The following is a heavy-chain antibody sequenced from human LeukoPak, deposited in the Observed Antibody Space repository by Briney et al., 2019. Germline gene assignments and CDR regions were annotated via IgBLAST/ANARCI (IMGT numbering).Heavy chain of an antibody. CDR1: GGSISSYY. CDR3: ARVRRTVVTPYPSNWFDP. J-gene: IGHJ5*02. CDR2: INHSGST. D-gene: IGHD4-23*01. V-gene: IGHV4-34*01. Sequence: SETLSLTCTVSGGSISSYYWSWIRQPPGKGLEWIGEINHSGSTNYNPSLKSRVTISVDTSKNQFSLKLSSVTAADTAVYYCARVRRTVVTPYPSNWFDPWGQGTLVTVSS.